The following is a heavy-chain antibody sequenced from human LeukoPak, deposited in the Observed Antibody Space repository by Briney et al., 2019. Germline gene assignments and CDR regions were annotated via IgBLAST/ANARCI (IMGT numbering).Heavy chain of an antibody. J-gene: IGHJ5*02. Sequence: ASVKVSCKASGYTFTSYGISWVRQAPGQGLEWMGWISAYNGNTNYAQKLQGRVTMTTDTSTSTAYMELRSLRSDDTAVYYCASHSEYYYDTSRNNWFDPRGQGTLVTVSS. CDR3: ASHSEYYYDTSRNNWFDP. CDR1: GYTFTSYG. V-gene: IGHV1-18*01. D-gene: IGHD3-22*01. CDR2: ISAYNGNT.